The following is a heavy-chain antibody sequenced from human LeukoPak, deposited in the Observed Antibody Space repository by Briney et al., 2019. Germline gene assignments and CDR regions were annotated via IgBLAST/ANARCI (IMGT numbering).Heavy chain of an antibody. J-gene: IGHJ4*02. CDR1: GFSFSSYG. CDR3: ARDEAFEGFFDY. V-gene: IGHV3-33*01. Sequence: GRSLRLSCVASGFSFSSYGMHWVRQAPGKGLEWVAVIWYDGSKKYYADSVKGRFIISRDNSRNTLYLQMNSLRVEDTTVYYCARDEAFEGFFDYWGQGTLVTVSS. CDR2: IWYDGSKK. D-gene: IGHD3-9*01.